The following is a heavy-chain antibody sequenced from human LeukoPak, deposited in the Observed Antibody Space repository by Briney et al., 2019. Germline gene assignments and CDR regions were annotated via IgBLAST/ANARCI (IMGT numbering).Heavy chain of an antibody. Sequence: ASVKVSCKASGYTFTSYGISWVRQAPGQGLEWMGWINPNSGGTNSAQKFQGRVTLTRDTSITTAYMEMSSLSSDDTAVYYCVRVSLSPPLPIDYWGQGTLVTVSS. V-gene: IGHV1-2*02. CDR1: GYTFTSYG. CDR3: VRVSLSPPLPIDY. CDR2: INPNSGGT. J-gene: IGHJ4*02. D-gene: IGHD1-26*01.